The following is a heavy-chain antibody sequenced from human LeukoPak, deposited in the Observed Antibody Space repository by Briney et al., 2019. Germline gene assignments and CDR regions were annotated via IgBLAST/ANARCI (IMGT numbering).Heavy chain of an antibody. V-gene: IGHV1-8*01. CDR3: ARGPRFLEWYGLNWFDP. D-gene: IGHD3-3*01. Sequence: ASVKVSCKASGYTFTSYDINWVRQATGQGLEWMGWMNPNSGNTGYAQKFQGRVTMTRNTSISTAYMELSSLRSEDTAVYYCARGPRFLEWYGLNWFDPWGQGTLVTVSS. CDR2: MNPNSGNT. CDR1: GYTFTSYD. J-gene: IGHJ5*02.